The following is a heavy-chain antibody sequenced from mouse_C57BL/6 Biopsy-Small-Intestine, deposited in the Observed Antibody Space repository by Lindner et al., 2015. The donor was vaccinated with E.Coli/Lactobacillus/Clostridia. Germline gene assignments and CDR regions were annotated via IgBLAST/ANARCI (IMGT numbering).Heavy chain of an antibody. CDR3: TRERTGTDY. CDR2: ISSGGSTI. D-gene: IGHD4-1*01. V-gene: IGHV5-17*01. Sequence: EVQLQESGGDLVKPGGSLKLSCAASGFTFSDYGVHWVRQAPEKGLEWVAYISSGGSTIYYADTVKGRFTISRDNAKNTLFLQMTSLRSEDTAMYYCTRERTGTDYWGQGTTLTVSS. CDR1: GFTFSDYG. J-gene: IGHJ2*01.